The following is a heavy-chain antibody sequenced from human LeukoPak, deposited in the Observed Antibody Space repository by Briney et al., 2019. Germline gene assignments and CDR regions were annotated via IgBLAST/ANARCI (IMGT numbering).Heavy chain of an antibody. CDR2: ISAYNGNT. D-gene: IGHD3-22*01. V-gene: IGHV1-18*01. CDR1: GYTFTSYG. Sequence: GASVKVSCKASGYTFTSYGISWVRQAPGQGLEWMGWISAYNGNTNYAQKLQGRVTMTTDTSTSTAYMELRSLRSDDTAVYYCARDWPSYYYDSSGYYYFDYWGQGTLDTVSS. CDR3: ARDWPSYYYDSSGYYYFDY. J-gene: IGHJ4*02.